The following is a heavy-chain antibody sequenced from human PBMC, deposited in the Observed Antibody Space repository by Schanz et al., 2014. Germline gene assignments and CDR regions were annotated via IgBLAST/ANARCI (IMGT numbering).Heavy chain of an antibody. D-gene: IGHD6-19*01. CDR3: ARGGYSSGWYDRDIAHFDY. CDR1: GYTFSDYG. J-gene: IGHJ4*02. V-gene: IGHV1-18*01. Sequence: QVQLVQSGDEVKKPGASVKVSCKTSGYTFSDYGITWVRQAPGQGLEWMGWINVGNGNMKYSQKFQGRVTITRDTSASTAYMELRSLRSDDTAVYYCARGGYSSGWYDRDIAHFDYWGQGTLVTVSS. CDR2: INVGNGNM.